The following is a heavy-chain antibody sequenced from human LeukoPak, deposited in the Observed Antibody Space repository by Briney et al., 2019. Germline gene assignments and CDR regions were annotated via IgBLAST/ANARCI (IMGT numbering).Heavy chain of an antibody. Sequence: GGSLRLSCAASGFTVSSYGMHWVRQAPGKGLEWVAFIRYDGSNKYYADSVKGRFTISRDNSKNTLYLQMNSLRAEDTAVYYCAREKRGPAISPSAGKHAFDIWGQGTMVTVSS. CDR3: AREKRGPAISPSAGKHAFDI. CDR1: GFTVSSYG. CDR2: IRYDGSNK. D-gene: IGHD5-12*01. V-gene: IGHV3-30*02. J-gene: IGHJ3*02.